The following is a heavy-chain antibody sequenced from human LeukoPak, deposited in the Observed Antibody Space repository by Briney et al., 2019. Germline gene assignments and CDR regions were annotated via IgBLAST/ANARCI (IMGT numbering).Heavy chain of an antibody. Sequence: PSETLSLTCTVSGVSIRSGSYYWSWIRQPAGKGLEWIGRIYTSGTTNYNPSLKSRVTISVGTSKSQFSLKLSSVTAADTAVYYCAREVSDYDILTGWIDYWGQGALVSVSS. CDR1: GVSIRSGSYY. V-gene: IGHV4-61*02. CDR3: AREVSDYDILTGWIDY. D-gene: IGHD3-9*01. J-gene: IGHJ4*02. CDR2: IYTSGTT.